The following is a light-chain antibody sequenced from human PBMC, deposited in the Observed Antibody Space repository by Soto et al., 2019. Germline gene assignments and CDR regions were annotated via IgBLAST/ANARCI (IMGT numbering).Light chain of an antibody. CDR1: QSLTSSY. J-gene: IGKJ2*02. CDR3: QHYETSPPSCT. V-gene: IGKV3-20*01. Sequence: EIVLTQSPGTLSLSPGELATLSCRASQSLTSSYLAWYQQRPGQAPRLLIFGASSRATGIPDRFSGSGSGTEFPLSISRLGHEDFAVYYCQHYETSPPSCTFGQGTKLEIK. CDR2: GAS.